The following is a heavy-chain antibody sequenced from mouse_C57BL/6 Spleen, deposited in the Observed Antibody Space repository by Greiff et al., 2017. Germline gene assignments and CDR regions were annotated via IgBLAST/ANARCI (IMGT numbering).Heavy chain of an antibody. CDR3: AKTLYYYGSSYDWYFDV. CDR1: GFSLTSYG. J-gene: IGHJ1*03. D-gene: IGHD1-1*01. V-gene: IGHV2-3*01. Sequence: VKLVESGPGLVAPSQSLSITCTVSGFSLTSYGVSWVRQPPGKGLEWLGVLWGDGSTNYHSALISRLSISKDNSKSQVFLKLNSLQTDDTATYYCAKTLYYYGSSYDWYFDVWGTGTTVTVSS. CDR2: LWGDGST.